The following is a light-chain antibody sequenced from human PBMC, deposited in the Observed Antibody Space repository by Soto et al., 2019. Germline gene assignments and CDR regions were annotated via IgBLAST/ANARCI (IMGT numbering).Light chain of an antibody. V-gene: IGKV3-15*01. Sequence: EIVMTQSQVTLSVSPGERATLSCTASQSVNNNVAWYQQKPGHIPRLLIYSASIGATGTPVRFSGSGSGSDFTLTISSLQSEDFAVYYCQQYNKWPLTFGPGTKVDIK. CDR3: QQYNKWPLT. J-gene: IGKJ3*01. CDR1: QSVNNN. CDR2: SAS.